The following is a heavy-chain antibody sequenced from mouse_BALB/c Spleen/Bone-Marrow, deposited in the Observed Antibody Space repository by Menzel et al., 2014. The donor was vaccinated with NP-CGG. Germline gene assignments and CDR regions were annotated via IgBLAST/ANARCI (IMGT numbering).Heavy chain of an antibody. J-gene: IGHJ3*01. D-gene: IGHD1-1*01. CDR2: IWSGGST. Sequence: VQLQQSGPGLVQPSQSLSIPCTVSGFSLPSYGVHWVRQSPGKGLEWLGVIWSGGSTDYNAAFISRLSISKDNSKSQVFFKMKSLQANDTAIYYCARRGGTTTPFAYWGQGTLVTVSA. CDR1: GFSLPSYG. CDR3: ARRGGTTTPFAY. V-gene: IGHV2-2*02.